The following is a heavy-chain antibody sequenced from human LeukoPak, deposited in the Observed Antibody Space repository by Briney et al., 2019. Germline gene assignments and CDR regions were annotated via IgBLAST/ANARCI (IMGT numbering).Heavy chain of an antibody. CDR3: ARATCSSTSCLYYFDY. Sequence: SQTLSLTCALSGDSVSSNSAAWNWIRQSPSRGLEWLGRTYYRSKWYNDYAVSVKSRITINPDTSKNQFSLQLNSVTPEDTAVYYCARATCSSTSCLYYFDYWGQGTLVTVSS. V-gene: IGHV6-1*01. J-gene: IGHJ4*02. CDR1: GDSVSSNSAA. D-gene: IGHD2-2*01. CDR2: TYYRSKWYN.